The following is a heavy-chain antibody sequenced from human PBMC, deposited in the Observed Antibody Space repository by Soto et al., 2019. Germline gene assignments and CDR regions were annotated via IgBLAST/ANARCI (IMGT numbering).Heavy chain of an antibody. Sequence: GGSLRLSCAASGFTFSSYGMHWVRQAPGKGLEWVAVISYDGSNKYYADSVKGRFTISRDNSKNTLYLQMNSLRAEDTAVYYCAKDRHGYPNYYYYGMDVWGQGTLVTVSS. CDR2: ISYDGSNK. J-gene: IGHJ6*02. CDR3: AKDRHGYPNYYYYGMDV. V-gene: IGHV3-30*18. CDR1: GFTFSSYG. D-gene: IGHD5-18*01.